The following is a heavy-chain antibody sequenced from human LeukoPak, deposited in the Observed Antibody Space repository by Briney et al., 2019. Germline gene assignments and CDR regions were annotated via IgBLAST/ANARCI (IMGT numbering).Heavy chain of an antibody. V-gene: IGHV3-30-3*01. CDR3: ARDLVAAAGTS. CDR1: GFTFNTYT. Sequence: SGGSLRLSCAASGFTFNTYTMNWVRQAPGKGLEWVAVISYDGSNKYYADSVKGRFTISRDNSKNTLYLQMNSLRAEDTAVYYCARDLVAAAGTSWGQGTLVTVSS. J-gene: IGHJ4*02. CDR2: ISYDGSNK. D-gene: IGHD6-13*01.